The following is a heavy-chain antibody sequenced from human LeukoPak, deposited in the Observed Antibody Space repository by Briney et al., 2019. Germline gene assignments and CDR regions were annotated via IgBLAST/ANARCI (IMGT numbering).Heavy chain of an antibody. CDR2: INHSGST. CDR1: GGSFSGYY. CDR3: ARVRPDYYYYGMDV. J-gene: IGHJ6*02. V-gene: IGHV4-34*01. Sequence: PSETLSLTCAVYGGSFSGYYWSWIRQPPGKGLEWIGEINHSGSTNYNPSLKSRVTISVDTSKNQFSLKLSSVTAADTAVYYCARVRPDYYYYGMDVWGQGTTVTVSS.